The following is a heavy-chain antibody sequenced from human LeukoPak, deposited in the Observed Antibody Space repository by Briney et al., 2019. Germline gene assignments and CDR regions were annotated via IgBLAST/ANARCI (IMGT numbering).Heavy chain of an antibody. CDR3: ARAHDGFTIIPFDY. CDR2: INTNTGNP. D-gene: IGHD5-24*01. V-gene: IGHV7-4-1*02. Sequence: ASAKVSCKASGYTFTSYAMNWVRQAPGQGLEWMGWINTNTGNPTYAQGFTGRFVFSLDTSVSTAYLQISSLKAEDTAVYYCARAHDGFTIIPFDYWGQGTLVTVSS. J-gene: IGHJ4*02. CDR1: GYTFTSYA.